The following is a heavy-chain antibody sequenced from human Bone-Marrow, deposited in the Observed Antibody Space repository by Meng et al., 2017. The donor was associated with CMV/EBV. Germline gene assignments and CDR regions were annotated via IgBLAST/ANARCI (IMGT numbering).Heavy chain of an antibody. CDR2: ISSSGSTI. J-gene: IGHJ3*02. CDR1: GFTFSSYE. V-gene: IGHV3-48*03. CDR3: ARVGQFVAAFAI. D-gene: IGHD3-10*01. Sequence: GGSLRLSCAASGFTFSSYEMNWVRQAPGKGLEWVSYISSSGSTIYYADSVKGRFTISRDNAKNSLYLQMNSLRAEDTAVYYCARVGQFVAAFAIWGQGKMVNVSS.